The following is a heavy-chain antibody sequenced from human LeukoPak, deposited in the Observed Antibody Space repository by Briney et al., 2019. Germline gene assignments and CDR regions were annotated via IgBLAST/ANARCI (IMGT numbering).Heavy chain of an antibody. Sequence: GGSLRLSCAASGFSFREYLMTWGRQAPGKRPEWVANINPHGSERYYVDSVRGRFTISRDNHRNSVYLEMNSLRADDTAVYFCVQGGHFDFWGQGVPVTVSS. V-gene: IGHV3-7*01. J-gene: IGHJ4*02. D-gene: IGHD3-16*01. CDR3: VQGGHFDF. CDR2: INPHGSER. CDR1: GFSFREYL.